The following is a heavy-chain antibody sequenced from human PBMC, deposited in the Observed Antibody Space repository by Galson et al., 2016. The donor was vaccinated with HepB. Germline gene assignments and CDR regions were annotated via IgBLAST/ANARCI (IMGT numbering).Heavy chain of an antibody. V-gene: IGHV4-61*01. CDR2: IFYSGTA. CDR3: ARRSENYYGPFDY. Sequence: ETLSLTCTVSRASVNTDNYYWSWIRQPPGKGLEWIGYIFYSGTAYYNPSLKSRVAISTDKSRNQFSLNLNSVTAADTAVYYCARRSENYYGPFDYWGQGILVTVSS. J-gene: IGHJ4*02. CDR1: RASVNTDNYY. D-gene: IGHD1-26*01.